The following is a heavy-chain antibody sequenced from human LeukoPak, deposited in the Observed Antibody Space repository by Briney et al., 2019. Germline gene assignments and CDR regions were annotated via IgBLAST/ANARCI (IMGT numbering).Heavy chain of an antibody. Sequence: ASVKVSCKASGYTFTSYGISWVRQAPGQGLEWMGWISAYNGNTNYAQKLQGRVTMTTDTSTSTAYMELRSLRSDDTAVYYCARDLSVVPDYYYGMDVWGQGTTVTVSS. D-gene: IGHD2-2*01. CDR1: GYTFTSYG. J-gene: IGHJ6*02. CDR2: ISAYNGNT. CDR3: ARDLSVVPDYYYGMDV. V-gene: IGHV1-18*01.